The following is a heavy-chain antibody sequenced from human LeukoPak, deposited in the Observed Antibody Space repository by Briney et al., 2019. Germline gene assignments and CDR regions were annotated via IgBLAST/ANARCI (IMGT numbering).Heavy chain of an antibody. D-gene: IGHD1-26*01. CDR2: ISSSSSYI. J-gene: IGHJ6*02. CDR1: GFTFSSYS. V-gene: IGHV3-21*01. Sequence: GGSLRLSCAASGFTFSSYSMNWVRQAPGKGLEWVSSISSSSSYIYYADSVKGRFTISRDNAKNSLYLQMNSLRAEDTAVYYCARDLMGPSGYYYGMDVWGQGTTVTVSS. CDR3: ARDLMGPSGYYYGMDV.